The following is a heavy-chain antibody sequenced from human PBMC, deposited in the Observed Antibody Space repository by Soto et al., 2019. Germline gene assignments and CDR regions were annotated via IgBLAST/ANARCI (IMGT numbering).Heavy chain of an antibody. CDR1: GFTFSNAW. J-gene: IGHJ6*02. CDR3: TTDRHQAAADPTPYYYYYYGMDV. D-gene: IGHD6-13*01. V-gene: IGHV3-15*07. CDR2: IKSKTDGGTT. Sequence: PGGSLRLSCAASGFTFSNAWMNWVRQAPGKGLEWVGRIKSKTDGGTTDYAAPVKGRFTISRDDSKNTLYLQMNSLKTEDTAVYYCTTDRHQAAADPTPYYYYYYGMDVWGQGTTVTVSS.